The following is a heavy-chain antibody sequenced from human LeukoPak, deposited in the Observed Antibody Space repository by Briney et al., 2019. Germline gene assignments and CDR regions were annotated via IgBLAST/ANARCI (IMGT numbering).Heavy chain of an antibody. V-gene: IGHV1-69*13. J-gene: IGHJ6*03. D-gene: IGHD2-2*01. CDR1: GGTFSSYA. Sequence: SVKVSCKASGGTFSSYAISWVRQAPGQGLEWMGGIIPIFGTANYAQKFQGRVTITADESTSTAYMELSSLRSEDTAVYYCARGSDQLLYYYYYMDVWGKGTTVTVSS. CDR3: ARGSDQLLYYYYYMDV. CDR2: IIPIFGTA.